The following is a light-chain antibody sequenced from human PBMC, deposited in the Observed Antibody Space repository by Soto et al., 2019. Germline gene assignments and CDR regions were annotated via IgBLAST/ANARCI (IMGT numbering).Light chain of an antibody. V-gene: IGKV3-20*01. Sequence: DTVFTRTPRTLPFSPGERATLSRSAIHSVTNSYLAWYQQKPGQAPRLLIYGASFRANGIPDRFSGSGSGTEFTLTISRLEPEDFAVYYCQQYGSSPRWTFGQGTKVDIK. CDR3: QQYGSSPRWT. J-gene: IGKJ1*01. CDR2: GAS. CDR1: HSVTNSY.